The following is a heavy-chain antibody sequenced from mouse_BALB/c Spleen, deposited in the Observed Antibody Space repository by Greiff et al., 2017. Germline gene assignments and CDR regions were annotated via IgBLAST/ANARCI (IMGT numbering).Heavy chain of an antibody. CDR3: VRAHGYYYAMDY. V-gene: IGHV2-9-2*01. J-gene: IGHJ4*01. Sequence: VQGVESGPGLVAPSQSLSITCTVSGFSLTSYDISWIRQPPGKGLEWLGVIWTGGGTNYNSAFMSRLSISKDNSKSQVFLKMNSLQTDDTAIYYCVRAHGYYYAMDYWGQGTSVTVSS. CDR2: IWTGGGT. CDR1: GFSLTSYD. D-gene: IGHD2-2*01.